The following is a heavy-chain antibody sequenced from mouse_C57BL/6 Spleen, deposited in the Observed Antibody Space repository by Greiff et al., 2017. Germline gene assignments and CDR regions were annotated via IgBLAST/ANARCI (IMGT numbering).Heavy chain of an antibody. V-gene: IGHV1-80*01. CDR1: GYAFSSYW. D-gene: IGHD2-3*01. Sequence: VQLQESGAELVKPGASVKISCKASGYAFSSYWMNWVKQRPGKGLEWIGQIYPGDGDTNYNGKFKGKATLTADKSSSTAYMQLSSLTSEDSAVYFCAKGIYDGIMDYWGQGTSVTVSS. J-gene: IGHJ4*01. CDR3: AKGIYDGIMDY. CDR2: IYPGDGDT.